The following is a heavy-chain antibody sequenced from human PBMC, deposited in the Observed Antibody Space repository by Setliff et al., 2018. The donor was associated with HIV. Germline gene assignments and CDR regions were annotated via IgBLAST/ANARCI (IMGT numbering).Heavy chain of an antibody. CDR1: GGTFNSYI. V-gene: IGHV1-69*05. Sequence: ASVKVSCKAAGGTFNSYILSWVRQAPGQGLEWMAGIMPIFGTVSHTQKFQGRVRISTDESTNTVYMELTSLRSEDTAVYYCASGENLQPRMDVWGQGTTVTVSS. CDR2: IMPIFGTV. CDR3: ASGENLQPRMDV. D-gene: IGHD5-18*01. J-gene: IGHJ6*02.